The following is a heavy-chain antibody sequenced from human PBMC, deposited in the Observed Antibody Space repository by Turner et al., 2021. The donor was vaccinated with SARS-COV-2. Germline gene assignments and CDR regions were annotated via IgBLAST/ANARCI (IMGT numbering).Heavy chain of an antibody. J-gene: IGHJ5*02. CDR2: VHNRGSD. Sequence: QLQLQESVPVLVNPSATLSLTCIVSGDSISSSGYYWAWIRQLPGKGLEWLGSVHNRGSDYENPYLKSRVTTYIDTSKNQFSLNLSSVTAADTALYYCVRHAPAGKERRWFDHWGQGTLVTVSS. CDR1: GDSISSSGYY. D-gene: IGHD2-2*01. V-gene: IGHV4-39*01. CDR3: VRHAPAGKERRWFDH.